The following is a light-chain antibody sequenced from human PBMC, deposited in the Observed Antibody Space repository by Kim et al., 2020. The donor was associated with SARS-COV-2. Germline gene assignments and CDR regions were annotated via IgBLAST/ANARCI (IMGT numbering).Light chain of an antibody. CDR3: QQRSNWPPTIT. CDR2: DAS. J-gene: IGKJ5*01. V-gene: IGKV3-11*01. CDR1: QNVGGY. Sequence: EVVLTQSPVTLSLSPGERATLSCRASQNVGGYLAWYQQKPGQAPRLLIYDASSRATGIPGRFSGSGSGTDYSLTISSLEPEHFAIYYCQQRSNWPPTITFGQGTRLEIK.